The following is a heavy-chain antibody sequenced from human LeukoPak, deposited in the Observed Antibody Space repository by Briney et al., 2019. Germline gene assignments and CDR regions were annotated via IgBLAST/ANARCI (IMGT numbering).Heavy chain of an antibody. V-gene: IGHV4-39*02. CDR3: ARDNSLSSFDY. CDR2: IHYSGST. J-gene: IGHJ4*02. CDR1: GGSISSSTYF. Sequence: SETLSLTCSVSGGSISSSTYFWGWIRQPPGKGLEWIASIHYSGSTYSNPSLKSRVTISVDTSKNQFSLRLSSVSAADTAVYYCARDNSLSSFDYWGQGTLVTVSS. D-gene: IGHD5-18*01.